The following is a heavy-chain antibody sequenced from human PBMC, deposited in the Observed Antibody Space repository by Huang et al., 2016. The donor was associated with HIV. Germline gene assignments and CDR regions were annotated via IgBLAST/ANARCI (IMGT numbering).Heavy chain of an antibody. D-gene: IGHD1-26*01. V-gene: IGHV3-30*18. CDR2: ISYDGSSK. CDR3: AKDGRGSGTYYDYFEY. Sequence: QVQPVESGGGVVQPGRSLRLSCAAFGFTFNKFDMHWVRQAPGKGLEWVAIISYDGSSKYHADSVKGRFTISRDNSKNTVYLQMNSLRVEDTAVYYCAKDGRGSGTYYDYFEYWGQGTLVTVSS. CDR1: GFTFNKFD. J-gene: IGHJ4*02.